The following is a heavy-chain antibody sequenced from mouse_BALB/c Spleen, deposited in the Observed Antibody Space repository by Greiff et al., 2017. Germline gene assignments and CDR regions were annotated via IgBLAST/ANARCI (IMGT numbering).Heavy chain of an antibody. CDR3: VRQITTVAGVVGNFDV. J-gene: IGHJ1*01. CDR1: GFTFNTYA. CDR2: IRSKSNNYAT. V-gene: IGHV10-1*02. D-gene: IGHD1-1*01. Sequence: EVKVVESGGGLVQPKGSLKLSCAASGFTFNTYAMNWVRQAPGKGLEWVARIRSKSNNYATYYADSVKDRFTISRDDSQSMLYLQMNNLKTEDTAMYYCVRQITTVAGVVGNFDVWGAGTTVTVSS.